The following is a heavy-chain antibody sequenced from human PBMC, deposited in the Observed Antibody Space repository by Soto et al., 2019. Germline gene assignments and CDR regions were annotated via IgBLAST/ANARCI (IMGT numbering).Heavy chain of an antibody. CDR2: IYYSGST. CDR3: ARHYCGGDGCYYFDH. J-gene: IGHJ4*01. CDR1: GGSISSSRYY. V-gene: IGHV4-39*01. Sequence: SETLSLTCTVSGGSISSSRYYWGWIRQPPGKGLEWIGRIYYSGSTYYNPSLKSRVTISVDTSKNQFSLKLTSVTAADTGVYYCARHYCGGDGCYYFDHWGHGTLVTVSS. D-gene: IGHD2-21*01.